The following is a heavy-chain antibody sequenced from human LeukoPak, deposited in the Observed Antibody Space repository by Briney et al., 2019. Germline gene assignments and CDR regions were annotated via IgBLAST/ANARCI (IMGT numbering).Heavy chain of an antibody. J-gene: IGHJ3*02. CDR3: ARDLPVYGVGAFDI. Sequence: GGSLRLSCAASGFTFSSYSINWVRQAPGKGLEWVSSISSSSSYIYYADSVKGRFTISRDNAKNSLYLQMNSLRAEDTAVYYCARDLPVYGVGAFDIWGQGTMVTVSS. V-gene: IGHV3-21*01. CDR1: GFTFSSYS. D-gene: IGHD2-8*01. CDR2: ISSSSSYI.